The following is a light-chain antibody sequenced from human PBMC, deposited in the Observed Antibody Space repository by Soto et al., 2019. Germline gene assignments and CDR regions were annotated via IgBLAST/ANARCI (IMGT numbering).Light chain of an antibody. V-gene: IGKV2-28*01. CDR3: MQALHALFT. Sequence: DIVMTQSPLSLPVTPGEPASISCRSSQSLLHSNGYNYVDWYLQKPGQSPQLLIYLGSTRASGVPDRFSGSGSGTDFTLRISRVEAEDVGVYYCMQALHALFTFGPGTKVDIK. CDR2: LGS. CDR1: QSLLHSNGYNY. J-gene: IGKJ3*01.